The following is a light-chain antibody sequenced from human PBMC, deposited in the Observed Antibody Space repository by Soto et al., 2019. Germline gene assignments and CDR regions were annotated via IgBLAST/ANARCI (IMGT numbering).Light chain of an antibody. J-gene: IGKJ4*01. Sequence: EIVMTQSPATLSVSPGERATLSCRASQSVSSNLAWYQQKPGQAPRLLIYGASTRATGIPARFSGSGSGTEFTLTISSLQSEDFAVYYCHQYNSWPPLTFGGGNKVEIK. CDR2: GAS. CDR1: QSVSSN. V-gene: IGKV3-15*01. CDR3: HQYNSWPPLT.